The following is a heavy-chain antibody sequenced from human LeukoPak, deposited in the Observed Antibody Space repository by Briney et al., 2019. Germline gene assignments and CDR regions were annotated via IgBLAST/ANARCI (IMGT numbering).Heavy chain of an antibody. D-gene: IGHD5/OR15-5a*01. CDR3: AKAGLRVTDY. V-gene: IGHV3-74*03. J-gene: IGHJ4*02. CDR2: VNNDGSST. Sequence: PGGSLRLSCAASGFIFSNYWMHWVRQAPGKGLVWVSRVNNDGSSTTYADSVKGRFTISRDNAKNTLYLQMNSLRAEDTAVYYCAKAGLRVTDYWGQGTLVTVSS. CDR1: GFIFSNYW.